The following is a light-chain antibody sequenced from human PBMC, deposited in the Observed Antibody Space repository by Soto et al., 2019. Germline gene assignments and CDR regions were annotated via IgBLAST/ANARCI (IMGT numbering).Light chain of an antibody. CDR3: QLWDSRTDHWV. CDR1: NIGTKS. V-gene: IGLV3-21*02. J-gene: IGLJ3*02. CDR2: AHS. Sequence: LTQPPSVSVAPGQTAKMPCGGNNIGTKSVHWYQQKPGQAPVLVVYAHSDRPSGIPERFSGSVSGNTSTLTIISVEAGDEADYYCQLWDSRTDHWVFGGGTKVTVL.